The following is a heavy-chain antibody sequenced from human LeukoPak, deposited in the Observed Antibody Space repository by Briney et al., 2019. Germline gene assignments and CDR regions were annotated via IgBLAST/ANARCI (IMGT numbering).Heavy chain of an antibody. Sequence: GGSLRLSCAASGFTFSSSAMTWVRQAPGQGLEWVSAISGSGGSTYYADSVKGRFTISRDNSKNTLYLQMNSLRAEDTAVYYCAKDMVAGNYYYYGMDVWGQGTTVTVSS. D-gene: IGHD6-19*01. CDR2: ISGSGGST. J-gene: IGHJ6*02. CDR3: AKDMVAGNYYYYGMDV. CDR1: GFTFSSSA. V-gene: IGHV3-23*01.